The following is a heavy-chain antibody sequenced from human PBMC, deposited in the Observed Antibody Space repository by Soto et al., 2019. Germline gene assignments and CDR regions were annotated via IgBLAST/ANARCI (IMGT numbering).Heavy chain of an antibody. V-gene: IGHV3-21*01. CDR3: ARVRLEYSNKPYFFDN. D-gene: IGHD4-4*01. CDR2: ISSKPNRTSFYI. Sequence: GGSLRLSCAASGFSFASYSMNWLRQAPGKGLEWVSSISSKPNRTSFYIHXAESVKGRFTISRDNAKDSLYLQMKTLRAEDTGVYYCARVRLEYSNKPYFFDNWGRGTQVTVSS. J-gene: IGHJ4*02. CDR1: GFSFASYS.